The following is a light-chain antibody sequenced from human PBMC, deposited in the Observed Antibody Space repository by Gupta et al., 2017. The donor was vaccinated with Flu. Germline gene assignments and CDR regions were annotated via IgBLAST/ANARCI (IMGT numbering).Light chain of an antibody. CDR3: SSYAGSFTFWI. CDR1: SSDVGGYNY. Sequence: QSALTQPRSVSGSPGQSVTISCNGSSSDVGGYNYVSWYQQHPGKAPKLMIYDVTKRPSGIPDRFSASKSGNTASLTISGLQADDEADYYCSSYAGSFTFWIFGGGTRLTVL. V-gene: IGLV2-11*01. J-gene: IGLJ2*01. CDR2: DVT.